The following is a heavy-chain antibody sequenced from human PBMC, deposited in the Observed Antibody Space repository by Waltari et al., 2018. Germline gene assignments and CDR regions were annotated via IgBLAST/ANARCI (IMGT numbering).Heavy chain of an antibody. J-gene: IGHJ6*02. CDR2: IRYDGSNK. CDR1: GFTFSSYG. V-gene: IGHV3-30*02. D-gene: IGHD6-13*01. CDR3: AKVGVAAAGTYYYGMDV. Sequence: QVQLVESGGGVVQPGGSLRLSCPASGFTFSSYGMHWVRQAPGEGLEWVAFIRYDGSNKYYADSVKGRFTISRDNSKSTLYLQMNSLRAEDTAVYYCAKVGVAAAGTYYYGMDVWGQGTTVTVSS.